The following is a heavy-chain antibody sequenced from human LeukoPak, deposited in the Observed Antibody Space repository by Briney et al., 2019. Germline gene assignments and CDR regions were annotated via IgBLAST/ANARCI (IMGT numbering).Heavy chain of an antibody. Sequence: SETLSLTCTVSGGSISSSYWSWIRQPPGKGLEWIGYIYYSGSTNYNPFLKSRFTISVDTSKNQFSLKLNSVTAADTAVYYCARHGPSSGWYTRYFDYWGQGTLVTVSS. CDR3: ARHGPSSGWYTRYFDY. D-gene: IGHD6-19*01. J-gene: IGHJ4*02. V-gene: IGHV4-59*01. CDR1: GGSISSSY. CDR2: IYYSGST.